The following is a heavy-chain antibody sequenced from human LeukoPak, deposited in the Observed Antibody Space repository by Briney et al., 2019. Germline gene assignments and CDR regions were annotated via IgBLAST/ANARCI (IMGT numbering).Heavy chain of an antibody. Sequence: PGGSLSLSCAASGFTVSSNYMSWVLQAPGKGLEWVSVIYSGGSTYYADSVKGRFTISRDNSKNTLYLQMNSLRAEDTAVYYCATTISGSYFIADYYYMDVWGKGTTVTVSS. CDR3: ATTISGSYFIADYYYMDV. CDR2: IYSGGST. V-gene: IGHV3-53*01. J-gene: IGHJ6*03. CDR1: GFTVSSNY. D-gene: IGHD1-26*01.